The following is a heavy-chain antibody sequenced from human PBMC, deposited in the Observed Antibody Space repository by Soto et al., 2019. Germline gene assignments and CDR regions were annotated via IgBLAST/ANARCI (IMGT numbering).Heavy chain of an antibody. Sequence: QVQLGQSGADVKMPGASVEVSCKASGYTFTAYYVHWVRQAPGQGLEWMGWVNPNTGGTKYAQKFQGRVTMPRDTSVNTAFMEVARLTSDDTAVYYCARARVPTISVDAFDIWGQGTLVTVSS. CDR3: ARARVPTISVDAFDI. J-gene: IGHJ3*02. CDR1: GYTFTAYY. D-gene: IGHD6-19*01. CDR2: VNPNTGGT. V-gene: IGHV1-2*02.